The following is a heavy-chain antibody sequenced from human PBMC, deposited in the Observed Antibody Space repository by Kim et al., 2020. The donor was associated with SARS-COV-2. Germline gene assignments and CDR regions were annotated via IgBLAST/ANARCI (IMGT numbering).Heavy chain of an antibody. V-gene: IGHV1-18*01. D-gene: IGHD3-10*01. J-gene: IGHJ4*02. Sequence: NTNDAQKLQGRVTMTTDTSTSTAYMELRSLRSDDTAVYYCARDLFSGEIDYWGQGTLVTVSS. CDR2: NT. CDR3: ARDLFSGEIDY.